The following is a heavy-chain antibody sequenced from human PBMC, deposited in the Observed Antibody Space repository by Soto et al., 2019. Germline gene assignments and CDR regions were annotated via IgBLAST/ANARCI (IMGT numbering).Heavy chain of an antibody. D-gene: IGHD2-21*02. CDR1: GGSFSGFY. V-gene: IGHV4-34*01. CDR2: INHSGTT. J-gene: IGHJ6*02. CDR3: ARADRTLVTSYGLDV. Sequence: SETRSRTCAVSGGSFSGFYWTWIRQPPGEGLEWIGEINHSGTTNFNPSLRSLLTISLDSSKKHFSLKLTSMTAADAAVYYCARADRTLVTSYGLDVWGQGTTVTVSS.